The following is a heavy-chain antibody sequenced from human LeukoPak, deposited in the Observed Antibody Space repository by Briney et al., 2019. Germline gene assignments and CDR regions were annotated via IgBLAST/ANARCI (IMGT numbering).Heavy chain of an antibody. CDR3: ARALPSIVGATNSAEEYYFDY. CDR1: GGSFSGYY. D-gene: IGHD1-26*01. CDR2: INHSGST. Sequence: SETLSLTCAVYGGSFSGYYWSWIRQPPGKGLEWIGEINHSGSTNYNPSLKSRVTISVDTSKNQFSLKLSSVTAADTAVYYCARALPSIVGATNSAEEYYFDYWGQGTLVTVSS. J-gene: IGHJ4*02. V-gene: IGHV4-34*01.